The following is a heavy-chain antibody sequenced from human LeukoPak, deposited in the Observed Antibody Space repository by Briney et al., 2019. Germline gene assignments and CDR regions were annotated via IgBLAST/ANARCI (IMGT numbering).Heavy chain of an antibody. CDR3: ARDLYGDYSFDY. J-gene: IGHJ4*02. Sequence: GGSLRLSCVASGFPFRSYWMTWVRQAPGKGLEWVANIKQDGSKKSYVDSVKGRFTISRDNAKNSLYLQMNSLRDEDTAVYYCARDLYGDYSFDYWGQGTLVTVSS. V-gene: IGHV3-7*01. CDR2: IKQDGSKK. CDR1: GFPFRSYW. D-gene: IGHD4-17*01.